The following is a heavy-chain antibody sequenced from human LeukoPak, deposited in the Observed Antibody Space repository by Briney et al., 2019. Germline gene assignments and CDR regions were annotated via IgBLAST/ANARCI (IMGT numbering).Heavy chain of an antibody. D-gene: IGHD3-22*01. CDR1: GYTFTNNV. J-gene: IGHJ4*02. Sequence: ASVKVSCTDSGYTFTNNVINWVRQAPGQGLEWMGWINTNTGNPTYAQGFTGRFVFSLDTSVSTAYLQISSLKAEDTAVYYCARDSGYQFDYWGQGALVTVSS. V-gene: IGHV7-4-1*02. CDR3: ARDSGYQFDY. CDR2: INTNTGNP.